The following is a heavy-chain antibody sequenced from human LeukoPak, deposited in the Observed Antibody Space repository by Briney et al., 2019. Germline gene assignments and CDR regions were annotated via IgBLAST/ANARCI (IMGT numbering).Heavy chain of an antibody. D-gene: IGHD4-17*01. J-gene: IGHJ4*02. CDR3: AREAYGDYSAPFDY. Sequence: SGGSLRLSCAASGNYWMSWVRQAPGKGLEWVANIKQDGSERYYVDSVKGRFTISRDNAKNSLYLQMNSLRAEDTAVYYCAREAYGDYSAPFDYWGQGTLVTVSS. V-gene: IGHV3-7*01. CDR2: IKQDGSER. CDR1: GNYW.